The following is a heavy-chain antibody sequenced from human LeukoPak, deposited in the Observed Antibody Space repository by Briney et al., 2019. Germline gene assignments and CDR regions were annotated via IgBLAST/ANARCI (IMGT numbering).Heavy chain of an antibody. V-gene: IGHV1-2*02. J-gene: IGHJ5*02. CDR2: INPSSGAT. CDR3: ARGWQINASGVFVDP. D-gene: IGHD3-10*02. Sequence: ASLKVSCQASGYGFTDYYVHWIRQAPGQGLEWMGWINPSSGATIYAQKFQGRVTMTRDTFTTTAYMEINSLVSDDTAVYYCARGWQINASGVFVDPWGQGTLVTVSS. CDR1: GYGFTDYY.